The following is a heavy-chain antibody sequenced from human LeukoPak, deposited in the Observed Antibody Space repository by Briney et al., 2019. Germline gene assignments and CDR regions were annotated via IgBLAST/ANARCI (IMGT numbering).Heavy chain of an antibody. CDR2: ISYDGSNK. D-gene: IGHD3-3*01. J-gene: IGHJ3*02. Sequence: GGSLRLSCAASGFTFSSYGMHWVRQAPGKGLEWVAVISYDGSNKYYADSVKGRFTISRDNSKNTLYLQMNSLRAEDTAVYYCANPRKDYDFWSGLWGRASHDAFDIWGQGTMVTVSS. CDR3: ANPRKDYDFWSGLWGRASHDAFDI. V-gene: IGHV3-30*18. CDR1: GFTFSSYG.